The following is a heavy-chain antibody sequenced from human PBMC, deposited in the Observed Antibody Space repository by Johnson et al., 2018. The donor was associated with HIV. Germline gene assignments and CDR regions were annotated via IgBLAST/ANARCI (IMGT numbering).Heavy chain of an antibody. CDR3: ARDSYDTSGQQHDI. D-gene: IGHD3-22*01. Sequence: QVQLVESGGGLVKPGGSLRLSCEASGFRFSDHYMSWIRQAPGKGLEWISYISTSGSTKYYADSVKGRFTISRDNAKNSLYLQMNSLRVEDTAVYYCARDSYDTSGQQHDIWGQGTMVTVSS. CDR1: GFRFSDHY. V-gene: IGHV3-11*04. CDR2: ISTSGSTK. J-gene: IGHJ3*02.